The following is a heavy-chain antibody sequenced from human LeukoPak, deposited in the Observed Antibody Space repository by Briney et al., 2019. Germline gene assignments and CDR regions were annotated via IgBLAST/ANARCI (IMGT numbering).Heavy chain of an antibody. V-gene: IGHV4-59*01. CDR1: GGSISSYY. CDR2: IYYSGST. D-gene: IGHD6-19*01. Sequence: SETLSLTCTVSGGSISSYYWSWIRQPPGKGLEWVGYIYYSGSTNYNPSLKSRVTISVDTSKNQFSLKLSSVTAADTAVYYCARDQAGTFDYWGQGTLVTVSS. CDR3: ARDQAGTFDY. J-gene: IGHJ4*02.